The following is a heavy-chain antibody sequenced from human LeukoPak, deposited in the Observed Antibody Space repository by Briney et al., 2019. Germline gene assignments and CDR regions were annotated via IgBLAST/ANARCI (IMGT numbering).Heavy chain of an antibody. CDR3: AGGTEAGLAY. Sequence: SETLSLTCTVSGGSPSSRSYYWRWIRQPPGKGLEWIGYIYYSGSTNYSPSLKSRVTLSVDTSKNHFSLKLTSVTAADTAVYYCAGGTEAGLAYWGQGTLVTVSS. D-gene: IGHD6-19*01. V-gene: IGHV4-61*03. CDR1: GGSPSSRSYY. J-gene: IGHJ4*02. CDR2: IYYSGST.